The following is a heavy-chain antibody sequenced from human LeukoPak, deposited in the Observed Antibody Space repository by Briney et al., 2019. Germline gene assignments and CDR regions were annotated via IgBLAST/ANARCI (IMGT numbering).Heavy chain of an antibody. CDR2: ISYDGSNG. CDR1: GFAFSSYA. V-gene: IGHV3-30-3*01. J-gene: IGHJ6*02. Sequence: GRSLRLSCAASGFAFSSYAMHWVRQAPGKGLEWVAVISYDGSNGFYADSVKGRFTISRDNSKNTLYLQMNSLRPDDTAVYYCARDQSGGARSYTNPAYRYYYGMDVWGQGTPVTVSS. CDR3: ARDQSGGARSYTNPAYRYYYGMDV. D-gene: IGHD3-10*01.